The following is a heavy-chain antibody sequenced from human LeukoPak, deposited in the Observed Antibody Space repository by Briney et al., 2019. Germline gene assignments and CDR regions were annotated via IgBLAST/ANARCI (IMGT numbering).Heavy chain of an antibody. J-gene: IGHJ6*02. CDR3: ARVWTSLYYYYGMDV. D-gene: IGHD2-21*01. CDR1: GYTFTSYD. CDR2: MNPNSGNT. V-gene: IGHV1-8*01. Sequence: ASVKVSCKASGYTFTSYDINWVRQATGQGLEWMGWMNPNSGNTGYAQKFQGRVTMTRNTSISTAYMELSSLRSEDTAVYYCARVWTSLYYYYGMDVWGQGTTVTVSS.